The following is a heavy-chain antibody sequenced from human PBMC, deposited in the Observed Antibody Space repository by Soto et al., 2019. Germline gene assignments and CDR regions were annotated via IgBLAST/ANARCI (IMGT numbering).Heavy chain of an antibody. CDR3: ARHRINRGSWYWVDP. D-gene: IGHD6-13*01. CDR1: GGSISSSDHY. CDR2: IYYSGSI. Sequence: QLQLQESGPGLVKPSETLTLTCTVSGGSISSSDHYWAWIRQPPGKGLEWLATIYYSGSIYYSPSLKSRATISVDTSKNQISLNLTSVTAADKALYYCARHRINRGSWYWVDPWGQGTLVTVSS. J-gene: IGHJ5*02. V-gene: IGHV4-39*01.